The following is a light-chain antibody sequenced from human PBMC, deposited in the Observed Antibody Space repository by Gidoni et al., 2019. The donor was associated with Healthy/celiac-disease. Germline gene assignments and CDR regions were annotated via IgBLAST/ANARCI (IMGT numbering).Light chain of an antibody. CDR2: GAS. J-gene: IGKJ4*01. CDR1: QALTSN. CDR3: HQYRNWPSLT. Sequence: EVVMTQSPAIVSVSPGDTATLSCRASQALTSNLAWYQQRPGQAPRLLIYGASTRATGIPARFSGSGSGTEFTLNISSLQFEDFAVYYCHQYRNWPSLTFGGGTKVDIK. V-gene: IGKV3-15*01.